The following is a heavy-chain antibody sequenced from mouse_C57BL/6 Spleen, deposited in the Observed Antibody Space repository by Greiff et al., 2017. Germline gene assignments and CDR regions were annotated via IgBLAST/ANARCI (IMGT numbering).Heavy chain of an antibody. CDR1: GYTFTEYT. J-gene: IGHJ1*03. V-gene: IGHV1-62-2*01. D-gene: IGHD1-1*01. CDR3: ATHEAAGSSDWYIDV. CDR2: FYPGSGSI. Sequence: QVQLQQSGAELVKPGASVKLSCKASGYTFTEYTIHWVKQRSGQGLEWIGWFYPGSGSIKYNEKFKDKATLTADKSSSTVYMVLSRLTSEDAAVYYCATHEAAGSSDWYIDVWGTGTTVTVSS.